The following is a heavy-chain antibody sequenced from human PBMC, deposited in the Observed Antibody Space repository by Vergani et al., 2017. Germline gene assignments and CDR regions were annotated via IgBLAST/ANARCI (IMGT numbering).Heavy chain of an antibody. CDR3: ARGEEYSSSSDPLFVY. D-gene: IGHD6-6*01. J-gene: IGHJ4*02. CDR2: ISAYNGNT. V-gene: IGHV1-18*04. CDR1: GYTFTRYG. Sequence: QVQLVQSGAEVKKPGASVKVSCKASGYTFTRYGISWVRQAPGQGLEWMGWISAYNGNTNYALKLQGRVTMTTDTSTSTAYMELRSLRSDDTSVYYCARGEEYSSSSDPLFVYWGQGTLVTVSS.